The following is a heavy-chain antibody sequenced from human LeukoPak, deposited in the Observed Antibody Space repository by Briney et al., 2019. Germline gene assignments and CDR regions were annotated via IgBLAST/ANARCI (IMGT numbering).Heavy chain of an antibody. J-gene: IGHJ4*02. CDR2: IYTSGST. CDR1: GASISSGSYY. V-gene: IGHV4-61*02. CDR3: ARLPPYCSSTSCPFDY. D-gene: IGHD2-2*01. Sequence: SETLSLTCTVSGASISSGSYYWSWIRQPAGKGLEWIGRIYTSGSTNYNPSLKSRFTISVDTSKNQSSLKLSSVTAAATAVYYCARLPPYCSSTSCPFDYWGQGTLVTVSS.